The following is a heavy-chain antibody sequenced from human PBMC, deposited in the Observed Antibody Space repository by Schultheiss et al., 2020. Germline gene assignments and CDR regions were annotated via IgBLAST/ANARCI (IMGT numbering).Heavy chain of an antibody. D-gene: IGHD1-1*01. CDR2: ISSSGSTI. CDR1: GFTFSSDS. J-gene: IGHJ4*02. Sequence: GSLRLSCAASGFTFSSDSMHWIRQAPGKGLEWVSYISSSGSTIYYADSVKGRFTISRDNAKNSLYLQMNSLRAEDTAVYYCARVSSRGTDYWGQGTLVTVSS. CDR3: ARVSSRGTDY. V-gene: IGHV3-48*04.